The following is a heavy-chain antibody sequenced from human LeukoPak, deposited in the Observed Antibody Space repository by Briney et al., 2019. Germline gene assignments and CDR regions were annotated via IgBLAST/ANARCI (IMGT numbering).Heavy chain of an antibody. CDR3: ARGMATTHDY. J-gene: IGHJ4*02. CDR1: GFTFSSYE. V-gene: IGHV3-48*03. Sequence: GGSLRLSCAASGFTFSSYEMNWVRQAPGKGLEWVSYISSSGSTIYYADSVKGRFTISRDNAKNSLYLQMNSLRAEDTAVYYCARGMATTHDYWGQGTLVTVSS. D-gene: IGHD5-24*01. CDR2: ISSSGSTI.